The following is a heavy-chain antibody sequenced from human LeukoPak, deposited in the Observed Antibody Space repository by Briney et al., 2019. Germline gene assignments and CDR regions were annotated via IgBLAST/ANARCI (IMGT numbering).Heavy chain of an antibody. CDR2: FDPEDGET. Sequence: ASVKVSCKVSGYTLTELSMHWVRQAPGKGLEWTXGFDPEDGETIYAQKFQGRVTMTEDTSTDTAYMELSSLRSEDTAVYYCASRSVVDGDYVPFDYWGQGTLVTVSS. J-gene: IGHJ4*02. CDR1: GYTLTELS. V-gene: IGHV1-24*01. D-gene: IGHD4-17*01. CDR3: ASRSVVDGDYVPFDY.